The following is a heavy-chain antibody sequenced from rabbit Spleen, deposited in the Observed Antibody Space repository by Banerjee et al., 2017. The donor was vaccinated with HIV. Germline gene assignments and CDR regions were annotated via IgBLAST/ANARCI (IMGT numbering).Heavy chain of an antibody. CDR1: GFDLSSSYW. CDR2: IYTSSGST. CDR3: ARRNGSALIGAFDP. J-gene: IGHJ2*01. V-gene: IGHV1S45*01. D-gene: IGHD5-1*01. Sequence: QEQLEESGGDLVKPGASLTLTCEVSGFDLSSSYWMCWVRQAPGKGLEWIACIYTSSGSTYYASWAKGRFTISKTSSTAVTLQMTSLTAADTATYFCARRNGSALIGAFDPWGQGTLVTVS.